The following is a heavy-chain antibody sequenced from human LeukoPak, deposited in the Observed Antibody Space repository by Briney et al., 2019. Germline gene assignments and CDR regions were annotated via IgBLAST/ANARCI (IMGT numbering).Heavy chain of an antibody. V-gene: IGHV4-59*01. D-gene: IGHD6-13*01. CDR2: IYYSGST. J-gene: IGHJ4*02. Sequence: PSETLSLTCTVSGGSISSYYWSWIRQPPGKGLEWIGYIYYSGSTNYNPSLKSRVTISVDTSKNQFSLKLSSVTAADTAVYYCARGKAAGDYFDYWGQGTLVTVSS. CDR1: GGSISSYY. CDR3: ARGKAAGDYFDY.